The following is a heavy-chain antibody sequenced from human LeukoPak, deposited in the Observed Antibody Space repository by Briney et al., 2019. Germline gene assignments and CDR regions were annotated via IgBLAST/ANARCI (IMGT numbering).Heavy chain of an antibody. J-gene: IGHJ4*02. CDR2: ISAYNGNT. CDR3: ARVPYQLLYFDY. V-gene: IGHV1-18*01. D-gene: IGHD2-2*01. CDR1: GYTFTSYG. Sequence: ASVKASCKASGYTFTSYGISWVRQAPGQGLEWMGWISAYNGNTNYAQKLQGRVTMTTDTSTSTAYMELRSLRSDDTAVYYCARVPYQLLYFDYWGQGTLVTVSS.